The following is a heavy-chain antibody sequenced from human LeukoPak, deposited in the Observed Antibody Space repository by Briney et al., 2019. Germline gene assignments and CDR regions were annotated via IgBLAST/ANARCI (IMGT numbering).Heavy chain of an antibody. CDR2: IYYSGST. V-gene: IGHV4-39*07. D-gene: IGHD5-24*01. Sequence: SETLSLTCTVSGGSISRDYWGWIRQPPGKGLEWIGSIYYSGSTYYNPSLKSRVTISVDTSKNQFSLKLSSVTAADTAVYYCARGGDGYNFPFDYWGQGTLVTVSS. J-gene: IGHJ4*02. CDR1: GGSISRDY. CDR3: ARGGDGYNFPFDY.